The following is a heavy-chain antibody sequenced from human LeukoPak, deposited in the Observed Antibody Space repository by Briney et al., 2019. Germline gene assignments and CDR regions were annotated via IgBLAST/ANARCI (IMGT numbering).Heavy chain of an antibody. CDR2: IKQDGSKK. CDR3: TRVGYIDEGIDY. Sequence: PGGSLRLSCVASGFPFSSYWMTWVRQAPGKGLEWVANIKQDGSKKSYVDSVKGRFTISRDNAKNSLYLQVNRLRAEDTAIYYCTRVGYIDEGIDYWGQGTLVTVSS. CDR1: GFPFSSYW. V-gene: IGHV3-7*04. J-gene: IGHJ4*02. D-gene: IGHD5-24*01.